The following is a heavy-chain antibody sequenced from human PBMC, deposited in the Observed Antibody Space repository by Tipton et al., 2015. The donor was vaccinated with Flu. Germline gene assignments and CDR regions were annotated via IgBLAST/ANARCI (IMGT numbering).Heavy chain of an antibody. J-gene: IGHJ5*01. D-gene: IGHD3-16*01. CDR2: IFHTGNI. CDR3: ARRHYSNYVSEPKNWFDS. Sequence: TLSLTCAVSGDSVRGPFYWGWIRQSPGKGLEWIGNIFHTGNIYYNPSLKSRLTLSLDTSKNHFSLKLNSVTAADTAVYYCARRHYSNYVSEPKNWFDSWGQGVLVSISS. V-gene: IGHV4-38-2*01. CDR1: GDSVRGPFY.